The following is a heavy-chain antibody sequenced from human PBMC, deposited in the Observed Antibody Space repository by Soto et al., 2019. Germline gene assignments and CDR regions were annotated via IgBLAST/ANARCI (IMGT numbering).Heavy chain of an antibody. CDR3: ARGEVATIRSFYYYGIDV. V-gene: IGHV1-69*13. J-gene: IGHJ6*02. CDR2: IIPIFGTS. Sequence: GASVKVSCKVSGGTFSSYGISWVRQAPGQGLEWMGGIIPIFGTSNYAQRFQDRVTITADDSTSTAYMELSSLRFEDTAAYYCARGEVATIRSFYYYGIDVWGQGTTVTSP. D-gene: IGHD5-12*01. CDR1: GGTFSSYG.